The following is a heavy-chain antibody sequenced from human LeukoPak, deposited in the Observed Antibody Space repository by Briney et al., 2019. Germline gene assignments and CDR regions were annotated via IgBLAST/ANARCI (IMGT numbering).Heavy chain of an antibody. D-gene: IGHD6-19*01. J-gene: IGHJ4*02. V-gene: IGHV3-21*01. CDR3: AREEQWLGSPLHY. CDR1: GFTFSSYG. Sequence: GGSLRLSCAASGFTFSSYGMSWVRQAPGKGLEWVSSISSSSSYIYYADPVKGRFTISRDNAKNSLYLQMNSLRAEDTAVYYCAREEQWLGSPLHYWGQGTLVTVSS. CDR2: ISSSSSYI.